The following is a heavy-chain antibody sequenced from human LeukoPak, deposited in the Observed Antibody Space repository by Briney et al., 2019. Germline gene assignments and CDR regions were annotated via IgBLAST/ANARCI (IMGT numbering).Heavy chain of an antibody. Sequence: GGSLRLSCAASGFTFSSYGMHWVRQAPGKGLEWVAFIRYDGSNKYYADSVKGRFTISRDNSKNTLYLQMNSLRAEDTAVYYCARDRADSSGEDAFDIWGQGTMVTVSS. D-gene: IGHD3-22*01. CDR1: GFTFSSYG. CDR2: IRYDGSNK. CDR3: ARDRADSSGEDAFDI. V-gene: IGHV3-30*02. J-gene: IGHJ3*02.